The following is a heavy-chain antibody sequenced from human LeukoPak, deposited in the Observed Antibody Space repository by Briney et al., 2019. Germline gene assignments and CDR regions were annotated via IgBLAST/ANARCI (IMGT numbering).Heavy chain of an antibody. CDR3: ARGEYVSNWFDP. CDR2: IIPIFGTA. Sequence: SVKVSCKASGGTFSSYAISWVRQAPGQGLEWMGGIIPIFGTANYAQEFQGRVTITADESTSTAYMELSSLRSEDTAVYYCARGEYVSNWFDPWGQGTLVTVSS. J-gene: IGHJ5*02. CDR1: GGTFSSYA. D-gene: IGHD2/OR15-2a*01. V-gene: IGHV1-69*13.